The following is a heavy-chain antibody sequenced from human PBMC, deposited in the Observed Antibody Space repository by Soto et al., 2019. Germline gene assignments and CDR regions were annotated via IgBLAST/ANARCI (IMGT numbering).Heavy chain of an antibody. J-gene: IGHJ6*02. V-gene: IGHV3-33*01. CDR3: ARDRLPSSSWYGYYYYYYGMDV. CDR1: GFTFSTYG. Sequence: GGSLRLSCAASGFTFSTYGMHWVRQAPGKGLEWVAVIWYDGSHKYYMDSVKGRFTISRDNSKNTLYLQMNSLRAADTAVYYCARDRLPSSSWYGYYYYYYGMDVWGQGTTVTVSS. CDR2: IWYDGSHK. D-gene: IGHD6-13*01.